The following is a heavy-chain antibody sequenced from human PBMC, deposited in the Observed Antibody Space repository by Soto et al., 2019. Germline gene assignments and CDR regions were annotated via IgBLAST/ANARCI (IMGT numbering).Heavy chain of an antibody. Sequence: ASVKVSCKASGYTFTSYGTSWVRQAPGQGLEWMGWISAYNGNTNYAQKLQGRVTMTTDTSTSTAYMELRSLRSDDTAVYYCARAITMIVVGSPDYWGQGTLVTVSS. J-gene: IGHJ4*02. V-gene: IGHV1-18*01. D-gene: IGHD3-22*01. CDR3: ARAITMIVVGSPDY. CDR2: ISAYNGNT. CDR1: GYTFTSYG.